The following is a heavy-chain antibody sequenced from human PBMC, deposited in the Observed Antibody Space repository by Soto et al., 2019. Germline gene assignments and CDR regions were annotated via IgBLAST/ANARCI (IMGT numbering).Heavy chain of an antibody. CDR3: AKVNAFDMRWAFDP. CDR1: GFTFSSYA. Sequence: GGSLRLSCAASGFTFSSYAMSWVRQAPGRGLEWVSAISGSGGSTYYADSVKGRFTISRDNSKNTLYLQMNSLRAEDTAVYYCAKVNAFDMRWAFDPWGQGTLVTVSS. CDR2: ISGSGGST. V-gene: IGHV3-23*01. D-gene: IGHD3-16*01. J-gene: IGHJ5*02.